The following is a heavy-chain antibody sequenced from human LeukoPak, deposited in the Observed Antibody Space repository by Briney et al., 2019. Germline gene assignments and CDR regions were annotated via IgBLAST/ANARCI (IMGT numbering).Heavy chain of an antibody. CDR1: GFTFSTYA. V-gene: IGHV3-23*01. CDR3: AKDTPITMVRGIRSEYFQH. J-gene: IGHJ1*01. D-gene: IGHD3-10*01. Sequence: PGGSLRLSCAASGFTFSTYAMSWVRQAPGKGLEWVSAISGSGGSTYYADSVKGRFTISRDNSKNTLYLQMNSLRAEDTAVYYCAKDTPITMVRGIRSEYFQHWGQGTLVTVSS. CDR2: ISGSGGST.